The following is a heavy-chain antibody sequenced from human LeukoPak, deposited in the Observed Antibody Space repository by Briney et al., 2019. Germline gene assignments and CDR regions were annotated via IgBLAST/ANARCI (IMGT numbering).Heavy chain of an antibody. CDR3: ARGGDYYDSSGYYDDAFDI. CDR1: GYTFTGYY. Sequence: ASVKVSCKASGYTFTGYYMHWVRQAPGQGLEWMGWINPNSGGTNYAQKFQGRVTMTRDTYISTAYMELSRLRSDDTAVYYCARGGDYYDSSGYYDDAFDIWGQGTMVTVPS. D-gene: IGHD3-22*01. CDR2: INPNSGGT. J-gene: IGHJ3*02. V-gene: IGHV1-2*02.